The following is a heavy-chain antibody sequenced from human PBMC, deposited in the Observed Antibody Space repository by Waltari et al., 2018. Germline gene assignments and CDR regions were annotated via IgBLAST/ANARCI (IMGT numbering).Heavy chain of an antibody. J-gene: IGHJ4*02. CDR3: AHKLYYDFWSCYSYYFDY. CDR2: LYWNDDK. V-gene: IGHV2-5*01. CDR1: GFSLSTSGVG. D-gene: IGHD3-3*01. Sequence: QITLKESGPTLVKPTQTLTLTCTFSGFSLSTSGVGVGWIRPPPGQALEWLALLYWNDDKRYSPYRKSRRTITKENSKNQVVLTMSNMDPVDTATYYGAHKLYYDFWSCYSYYFDYWGQGTLVTVSS.